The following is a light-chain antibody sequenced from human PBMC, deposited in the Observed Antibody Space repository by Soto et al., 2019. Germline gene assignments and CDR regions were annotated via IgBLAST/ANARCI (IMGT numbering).Light chain of an antibody. CDR2: EVT. V-gene: IGLV2-23*02. CDR1: SSDVGTYNL. CDR3: CSYAGSSSSI. Sequence: ALTQPASVSRSPLHSITISYSGTSSDVGTYNLVSWYQQYPGKAPRLMIYEVTKRPSGVSNRFSGSKSGNTASLTISGLQPEDEADYYCCSYAGSSSSIFGTGTKVTVL. J-gene: IGLJ1*01.